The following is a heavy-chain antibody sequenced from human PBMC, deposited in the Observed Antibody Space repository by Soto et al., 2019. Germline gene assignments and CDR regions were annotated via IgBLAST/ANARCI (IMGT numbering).Heavy chain of an antibody. V-gene: IGHV4-61*05. Sequence: SETLSLTCTVSGCSISSSSYYWGWFRQPPGKGLEWIGYIYYSGSTNYNPSLKSRVTISVDTSKNQFSLKLSSVTAADTAVYYCATVGQQWLVNYFDYWGQGTLVTVSS. CDR3: ATVGQQWLVNYFDY. CDR2: IYYSGST. CDR1: GCSISSSSYY. D-gene: IGHD6-19*01. J-gene: IGHJ4*02.